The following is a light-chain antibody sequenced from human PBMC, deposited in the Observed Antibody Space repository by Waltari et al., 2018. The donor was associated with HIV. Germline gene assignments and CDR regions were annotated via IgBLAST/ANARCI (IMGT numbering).Light chain of an antibody. CDR1: QSVNSN. V-gene: IGKV3-15*01. CDR2: GAS. CDR3: QQYKNWAPGRT. J-gene: IGKJ1*01. Sequence: EIVMTQSPATLSVSPGERATLSCRASQSVNSNLAWYQRKPGQAPRLLIYGASTRATGIPARFSGSGSGTEFTLTISSLQSEDFAVYYCQQYKNWAPGRTFGQGTKVEIK.